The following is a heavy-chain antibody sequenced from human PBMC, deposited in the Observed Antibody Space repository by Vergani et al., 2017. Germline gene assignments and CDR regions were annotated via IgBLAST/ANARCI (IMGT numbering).Heavy chain of an antibody. CDR1: GYTFTSYY. V-gene: IGHV1-46*03. CDR2: INPRGGST. D-gene: IGHD6-19*01. CDR3: ARSIAVAGGYFDY. Sequence: QVQLVQSGAEVKKPGASVKVSCKASGYTFTSYYMHWVRQGPGQGLEWMGIINPRGGSTSHAQKFQGRATMTRDTSTSTVYMELSSLRSEDTAVYYCARSIAVAGGYFDYWGQGTLVTVSS. J-gene: IGHJ4*02.